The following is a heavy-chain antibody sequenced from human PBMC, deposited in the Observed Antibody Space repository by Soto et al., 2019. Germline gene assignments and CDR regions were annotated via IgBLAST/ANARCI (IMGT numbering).Heavy chain of an antibody. J-gene: IGHJ4*02. CDR2: ISGSGNSP. CDR3: AKELVAVAGTGCHY. V-gene: IGHV3-23*01. CDR1: GFTFSSYA. D-gene: IGHD6-19*01. Sequence: EVQLLESGGGLVQPGGSLRLSCAASGFTFSSYAMSWVRPAPGKGLEWVSVISGSGNSPHYADSVKGRFTISRDNSKNTLSLQMNSLRAEDTAVYYCAKELVAVAGTGCHYWGQGTLVTVSS.